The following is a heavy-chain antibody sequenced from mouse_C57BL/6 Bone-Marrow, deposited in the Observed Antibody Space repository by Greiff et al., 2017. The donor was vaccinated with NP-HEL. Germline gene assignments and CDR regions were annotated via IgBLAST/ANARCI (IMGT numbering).Heavy chain of an antibody. CDR1: GFTFSDYG. V-gene: IGHV5-17*01. CDR2: ISSGSSTI. Sequence: EVHLVESGGGLVKPGGSLKLSCAASGFTFSDYGMHWVRQAPEKGLEWVAYISSGSSTIYYAATVKGRFTISRDNAKNTLFLQMTSLRSRDTAIYYCARNRYAYWGQGTLVTVSA. J-gene: IGHJ3*01. CDR3: ARNRYAY.